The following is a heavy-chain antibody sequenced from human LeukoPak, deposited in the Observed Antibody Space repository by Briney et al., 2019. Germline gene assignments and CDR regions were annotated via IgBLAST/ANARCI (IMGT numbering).Heavy chain of an antibody. CDR2: ISYDGSNK. V-gene: IGHV3-30-3*01. J-gene: IGHJ4*02. Sequence: GGSLRLSCAASGFTFSSYAMHWVRQAPGKGLEWVAVISYDGSNKYYADSVKGRFTISRDNSKNTLHLQMNSLRAEDTAVYYCARVRTGYYLYYFDYWGQGTLVTVSS. CDR3: ARVRTGYYLYYFDY. CDR1: GFTFSSYA. D-gene: IGHD3/OR15-3a*01.